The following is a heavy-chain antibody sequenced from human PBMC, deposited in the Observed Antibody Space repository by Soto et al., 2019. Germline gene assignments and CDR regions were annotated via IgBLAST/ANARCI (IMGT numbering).Heavy chain of an antibody. D-gene: IGHD3-22*01. J-gene: IGHJ4*02. V-gene: IGHV1-18*01. CDR2: ISGDNGNT. CDR3: ARESWQWLDY. Sequence: QIQLVQSGAEVQKPGASVKVSCKTSGYTFTNYGVNWVRQAPGQGLEWMGWISGDNGNTYYVKKFQGRLSMATDTTTSTAYMELRSLRSDDTAVYYCARESWQWLDYWGQGTRVTVS. CDR1: GYTFTNYG.